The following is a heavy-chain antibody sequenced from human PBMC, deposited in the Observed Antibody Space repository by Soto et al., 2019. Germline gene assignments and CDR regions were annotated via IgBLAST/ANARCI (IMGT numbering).Heavy chain of an antibody. CDR2: IYYSGST. V-gene: IGHV4-59*01. Sequence: QVQLQESGPGLVKPSETLSLTCTVSGGSISSYYWSWIRQPPGKGLEWIGYIYYSGSTNYNPSLKSRVTISVDTSKNQVSLKLSSVTAADTAVYYCARDPVAAPYDAFDIWGQGTMVTVSS. D-gene: IGHD6-19*01. J-gene: IGHJ3*02. CDR1: GGSISSYY. CDR3: ARDPVAAPYDAFDI.